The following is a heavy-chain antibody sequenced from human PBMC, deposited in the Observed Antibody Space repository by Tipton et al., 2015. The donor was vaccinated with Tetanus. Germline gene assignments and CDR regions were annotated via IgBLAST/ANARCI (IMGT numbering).Heavy chain of an antibody. CDR2: IIPIFGTI. Sequence: QLVQSGAEVKKPGSSVKVSCKTSGGSFSTYITSWVRQAPGQGLEWLGGIIPIFGTITYAQKFQGRVTITADRSTNTAYMELSSLRSDDIAVYYCARSRGGTRVYYAIAFWGQGTLVTVSS. J-gene: IGHJ4*02. CDR3: ARSRGGTRVYYAIAF. CDR1: GGSFSTYI. V-gene: IGHV1-69*06. D-gene: IGHD3-22*01.